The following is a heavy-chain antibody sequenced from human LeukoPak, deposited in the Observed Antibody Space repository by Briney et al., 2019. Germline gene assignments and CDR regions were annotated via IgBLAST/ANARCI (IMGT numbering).Heavy chain of an antibody. V-gene: IGHV4-59*01. CDR3: AREAEYYGILTGYYVRAFDI. J-gene: IGHJ3*02. CDR2: ICYSGST. D-gene: IGHD3-9*01. Sequence: SETLSLTCTVSGGSISSYYWSWIRQPPGKGLEWIGYICYSGSTNYNPSLKSRVTISVDTSKNQFSLKLSSVTAADTAVYSCAREAEYYGILTGYYVRAFDIWGQGTMVTVSS. CDR1: GGSISSYY.